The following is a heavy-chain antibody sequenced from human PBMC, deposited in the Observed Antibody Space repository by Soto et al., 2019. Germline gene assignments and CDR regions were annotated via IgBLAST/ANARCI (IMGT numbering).Heavy chain of an antibody. D-gene: IGHD2-21*02. V-gene: IGHV2-5*02. J-gene: IGHJ6*02. CDR2: IYWDNDK. Sequence: QITLKESGPTLVKPTQTLTLTCTFSGFSLNTGGLGVGWIRQPPGKALEWLALIYWDNDKRYSPSLKSRLTITKDTSKNQEVHTRTNMDPVDAATYYCVHSRCGGDCLQSYSSHYYYGMDVWGQGTTVTVSS. CDR3: VHSRCGGDCLQSYSSHYYYGMDV. CDR1: GFSLNTGGLG.